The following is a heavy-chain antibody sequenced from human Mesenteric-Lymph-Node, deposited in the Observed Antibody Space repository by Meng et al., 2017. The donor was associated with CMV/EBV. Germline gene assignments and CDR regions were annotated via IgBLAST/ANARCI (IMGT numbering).Heavy chain of an antibody. J-gene: IGHJ6*02. CDR3: ARGPYCSSTSCYYYYYGMDV. CDR1: GGSIRSYF. V-gene: IGHV4-34*01. Sequence: SETLSLTCTVSGGSIRSYFWSWIRQPPGKGLEWIGEINHSGSTNYNPSLKSRVTISVDTSKNQFSLKLSSVTAADTAVYYCARGPYCSSTSCYYYYYGMDVWGQGTTVTVSS. CDR2: INHSGST. D-gene: IGHD2-2*01.